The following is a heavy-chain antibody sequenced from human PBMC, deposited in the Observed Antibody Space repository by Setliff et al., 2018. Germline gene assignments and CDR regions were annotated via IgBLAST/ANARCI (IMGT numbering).Heavy chain of an antibody. CDR2: IIPLFGTT. D-gene: IGHD1-26*01. J-gene: IGHJ3*02. V-gene: IGHV1-69*13. CDR1: GGTFSSSA. Sequence: ASVKVSCKTSGGTFSSSAFSWVRQAPAQGLEWIGRIIPLFGTTNFAQNLQGRVTITADQSTETVYMEVSSLRFEDTGVYYCARGFDVGAPRTDSFDIWGQGTAVTVSS. CDR3: ARGFDVGAPRTDSFDI.